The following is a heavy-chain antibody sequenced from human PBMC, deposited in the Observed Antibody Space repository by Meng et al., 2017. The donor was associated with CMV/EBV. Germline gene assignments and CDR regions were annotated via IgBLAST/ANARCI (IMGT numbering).Heavy chain of an antibody. CDR2: IKSKTDGGTT. CDR1: GFTFSNAW. V-gene: IGHV3-15*01. D-gene: IGHD3-22*01. CDR3: TTLYYYDSSGLNY. J-gene: IGHJ4*02. Sequence: GESLKISCAASGFTFSNAWMSWVRQAPGKGLEWVGRIKSKTDGGTTDYAAPVKGRFTISRDDSTNTLYLQMNSLKTEDTAVYYCTTLYYYDSSGLNYWGQGTLVTVSS.